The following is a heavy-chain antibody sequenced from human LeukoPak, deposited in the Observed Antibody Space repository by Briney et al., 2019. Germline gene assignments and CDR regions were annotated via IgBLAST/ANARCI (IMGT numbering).Heavy chain of an antibody. V-gene: IGHV4-4*02. CDR3: ARGVGSIAGSY. D-gene: IGHD6-6*01. Sequence: SETLSLTCTISDDSIYNNNWWNWVRQPPGEGLEWIGEIHHSGSTNYNPSLKNRVTISVDKSKNQFSLRLTSVTAADTAFYYCARGVGSIAGSYWGQGALVIVSS. J-gene: IGHJ4*02. CDR2: IHHSGST. CDR1: DDSIYNNNW.